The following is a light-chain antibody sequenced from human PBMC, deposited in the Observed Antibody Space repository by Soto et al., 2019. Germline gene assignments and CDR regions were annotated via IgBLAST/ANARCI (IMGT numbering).Light chain of an antibody. J-gene: IGKJ2*01. V-gene: IGKV3-20*01. CDR2: GAS. CDR1: QSVSSSY. Sequence: EIVLTQSPGTLSLSPGERATLSCRASQSVSSSYLAWYQQKPGQAPRLLIYGASSRATGIPDRFSGSGSGTDFTLTISGLEPEDFAVYYCQQYGSSPPMYTFCQGTKLEIK. CDR3: QQYGSSPPMYT.